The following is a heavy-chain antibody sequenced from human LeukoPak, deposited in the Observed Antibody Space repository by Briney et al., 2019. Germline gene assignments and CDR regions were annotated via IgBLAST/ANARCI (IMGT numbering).Heavy chain of an antibody. CDR3: AREGRGYFYY. J-gene: IGHJ4*02. Sequence: PSASVKVSCKASGYTFTSYYIHWVRQAPGQGHEWMGIINPSGDSTNYAQKFKGRVTMTRDMSTRTVYMELTSLSSEATAGYFWAREGRGYFYYCGQGNPVTVSS. D-gene: IGHD3-10*01. CDR1: GYTFTSYY. V-gene: IGHV1-46*01. CDR2: INPSGDST.